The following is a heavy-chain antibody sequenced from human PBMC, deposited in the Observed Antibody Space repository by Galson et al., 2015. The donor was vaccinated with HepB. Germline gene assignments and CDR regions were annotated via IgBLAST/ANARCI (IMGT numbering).Heavy chain of an antibody. J-gene: IGHJ4*02. CDR1: GFSFSSYA. Sequence: SLRLSCAASGFSFSSYAMSWVRQAPGKGLEWVSGISGSGGSTYYADSVKGRFTISRDNSKNTLYLQINSLRAEDTAVYYCAKGATDPLLWFGNYYFDYWGQGSLVTGSS. V-gene: IGHV3-23*01. CDR2: ISGSGGST. D-gene: IGHD3-10*01. CDR3: AKGATDPLLWFGNYYFDY.